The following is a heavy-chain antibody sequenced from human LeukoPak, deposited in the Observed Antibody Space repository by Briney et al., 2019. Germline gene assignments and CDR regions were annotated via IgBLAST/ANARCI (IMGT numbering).Heavy chain of an antibody. J-gene: IGHJ4*02. Sequence: GGSLRLSCAASGFTFSSNVMNWGRQAPGKGVEWVSAIRAGGATTYYADSVRGRFTIYRDKSKNKGYLQMNRLRAEDTAVYYCAKKGSSSSCYYFDYWGQGTLVTVSS. V-gene: IGHV3-23*01. CDR1: GFTFSSNV. D-gene: IGHD2-2*01. CDR2: IRAGGATT. CDR3: AKKGSSSSCYYFDY.